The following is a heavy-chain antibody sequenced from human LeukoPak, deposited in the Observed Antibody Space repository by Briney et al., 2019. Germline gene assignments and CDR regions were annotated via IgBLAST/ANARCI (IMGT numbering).Heavy chain of an antibody. J-gene: IGHJ4*02. CDR2: INHSGST. Sequence: PSETLSLTCAVYGGSFSGYYWSWIRQPPGKGLEWIGEINHSGSTNYNPSLKSRVTISVDTSKNQFSLKLSSVTAADTAVYYCASSMTTESNWGQGTLVTVS. CDR1: GGSFSGYY. D-gene: IGHD4-17*01. V-gene: IGHV4-34*01. CDR3: ASSMTTESN.